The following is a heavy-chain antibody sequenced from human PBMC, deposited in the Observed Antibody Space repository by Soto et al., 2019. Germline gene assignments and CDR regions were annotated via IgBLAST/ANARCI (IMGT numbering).Heavy chain of an antibody. CDR1: GCTFSTYA. D-gene: IGHD2-21*02. V-gene: IGHV1-69*13. J-gene: IGHJ4*02. Sequence: SSAKVSCKASGCTFSTYALSWVRPDPGPGCELMGGIIPIFGTANYAQKFQCRVTITADESTSTAYMELSSLRSEDTAVYYCARAADCGGDCYPSFDYWVQETLVTVSS. CDR2: IIPIFGTA. CDR3: ARAADCGGDCYPSFDY.